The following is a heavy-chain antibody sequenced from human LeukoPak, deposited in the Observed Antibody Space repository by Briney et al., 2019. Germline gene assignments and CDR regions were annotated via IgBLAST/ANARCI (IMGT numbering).Heavy chain of an antibody. CDR3: ARVMTSVAWDY. CDR2: INNDGSTT. D-gene: IGHD6-19*01. V-gene: IGHV3-74*01. J-gene: IGHJ4*02. Sequence: GGSLRLSCAASGFTFSSYSMHWVRQAPGKGLVWVSRINNDGSTTRYADSVKGRFTISRDNAKNTVYLQMNSLRAEDTAVYYCARVMTSVAWDYWGQGTLVTVSS. CDR1: GFTFSSYS.